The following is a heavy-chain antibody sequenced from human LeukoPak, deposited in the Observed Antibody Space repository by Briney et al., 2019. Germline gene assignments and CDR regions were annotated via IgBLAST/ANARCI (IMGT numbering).Heavy chain of an antibody. Sequence: GGSLRLSCAASGFLFSSYAMSWVREAPGKGLEWVSAISGSGGSTYYADSVKGRFTISRDNSKNTLYLQMNSLRAEDTAVYYCAKDLDSYCSSTSCYLGFDYWGQGTLVTFSS. CDR2: ISGSGGST. CDR3: AKDLDSYCSSTSCYLGFDY. J-gene: IGHJ4*02. D-gene: IGHD2-2*01. CDR1: GFLFSSYA. V-gene: IGHV3-23*01.